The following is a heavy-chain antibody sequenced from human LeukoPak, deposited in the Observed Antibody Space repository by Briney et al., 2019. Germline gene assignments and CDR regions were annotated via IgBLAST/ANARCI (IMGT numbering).Heavy chain of an antibody. Sequence: PSETLSLTCAVYGESFSGYYWTWIRQPPGKGLEWIGEINHSGSTSYNPSLKSRVTISVDTSKNQFSLKLRSVTAADTAVYCCARHLLLNSGWYYFDYWGQGTLVTVSS. CDR1: GESFSGYY. J-gene: IGHJ4*02. CDR2: INHSGST. CDR3: ARHLLLNSGWYYFDY. V-gene: IGHV4-34*01. D-gene: IGHD6-19*01.